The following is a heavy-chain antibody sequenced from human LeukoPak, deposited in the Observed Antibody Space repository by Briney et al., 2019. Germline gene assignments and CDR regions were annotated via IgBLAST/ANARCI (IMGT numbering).Heavy chain of an antibody. Sequence: ASVKVSCKASGYTFTSYGISWVRQAPGQGPEWMGWISAYNGNTNYAQKLQGRVTMTTDTSTSTAYMELRSLRSDDTAVYYCAARFVSDDSSGYYSVGYWGQGTLVTVSS. CDR2: ISAYNGNT. J-gene: IGHJ4*02. CDR1: GYTFTSYG. D-gene: IGHD3-22*01. CDR3: AARFVSDDSSGYYSVGY. V-gene: IGHV1-18*01.